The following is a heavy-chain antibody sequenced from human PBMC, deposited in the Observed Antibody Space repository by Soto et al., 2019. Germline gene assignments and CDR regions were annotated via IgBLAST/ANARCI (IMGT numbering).Heavy chain of an antibody. CDR1: GGTFSSYA. CDR3: ARVTSMVRGVIDNWFDA. J-gene: IGHJ5*01. V-gene: IGHV1-69*01. CDR2: IIPMYGPA. D-gene: IGHD3-10*01. Sequence: QVPLVQSGAEVKKPGSSVTVSCKASGGTFSSYAIHWVRQAPGQGLEWMGGIIPMYGPAKYGQRFQGRVTITADESTTTVYMELTSLTSQDTAVYYCARVTSMVRGVIDNWFDAWGHGTLVTVSS.